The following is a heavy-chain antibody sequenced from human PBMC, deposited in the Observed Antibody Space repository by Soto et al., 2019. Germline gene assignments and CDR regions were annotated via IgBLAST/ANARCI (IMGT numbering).Heavy chain of an antibody. CDR3: ARGYCSSTSCYESRYYYGMDV. CDR2: INASNGNT. J-gene: IGHJ6*02. CDR1: GYTFTSYA. D-gene: IGHD2-2*01. V-gene: IGHV1-3*01. Sequence: ASVKVSCKASGYTFTSYAMHWVRQAPGQRLEWMGWINASNGNTKYSQKFQGRVTITRDTSASTAYMELSSLRSEDTAVYYCARGYCSSTSCYESRYYYGMDVWGQGTTVTVSS.